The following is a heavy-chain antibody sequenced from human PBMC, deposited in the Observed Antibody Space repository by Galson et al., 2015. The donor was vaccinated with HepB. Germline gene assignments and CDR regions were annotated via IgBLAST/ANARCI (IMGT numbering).Heavy chain of an antibody. J-gene: IGHJ4*02. CDR3: AKDPFKYSVAGMGLDY. CDR2: ISYDGSDQ. CDR1: GFTFSNHA. Sequence: SLRLSCAVSGFTFSNHAMHWVRQVPGEGLEWVAVISYDGSDQYYEDSVKGRFTVSRDNSKNTLYLLMNSLRVEDTAMYYCAKDPFKYSVAGMGLDYWGQGTLVAVSS. D-gene: IGHD6-19*01. V-gene: IGHV3-30*04.